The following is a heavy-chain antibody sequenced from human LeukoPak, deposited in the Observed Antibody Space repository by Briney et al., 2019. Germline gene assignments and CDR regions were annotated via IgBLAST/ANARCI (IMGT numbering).Heavy chain of an antibody. J-gene: IGHJ4*02. V-gene: IGHV4-34*01. CDR1: GGSFSGYY. CDR2: INHSGST. D-gene: IGHD6-19*01. Sequence: PSETLSLTCAVYGGSFSGYYWSWIRQPPGKGLEWIGEINHSGSTNYNPSLKSRVTISVDTSKNQFSLKLSSVTAADTAVYYCARVRGWVAVAGHYVDYWGQGTLVTVSS. CDR3: ARVRGWVAVAGHYVDY.